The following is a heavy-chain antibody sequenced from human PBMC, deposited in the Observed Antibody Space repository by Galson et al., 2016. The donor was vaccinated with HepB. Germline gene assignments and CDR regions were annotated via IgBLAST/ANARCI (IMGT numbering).Heavy chain of an antibody. D-gene: IGHD3-16*01. CDR2: IYRSGST. CDR1: GASISSGHW. CDR3: AARLGESLES. V-gene: IGHV4-4*02. Sequence: ETLSLTCAVSGASISSGHWWSWVRQSPERGLEWIGEIYRSGSTSYNPALKSRVTISIDSSKNRFSLNLTSVTATDTALYYCAARLGESLESWGQGTQVTVSS. J-gene: IGHJ5*02.